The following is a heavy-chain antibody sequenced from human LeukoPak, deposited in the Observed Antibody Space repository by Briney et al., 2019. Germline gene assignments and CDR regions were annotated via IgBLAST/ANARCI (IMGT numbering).Heavy chain of an antibody. D-gene: IGHD6-19*01. CDR3: ARDRVGSGWPRPFYFEN. V-gene: IGHV1-2*02. J-gene: IGHJ4*02. CDR2: INTNIGAT. CDR1: AYTFTFYY. Sequence: GASVTLTLTPSAYTFTFYYLHWVRHAPAQALERMGCINTNIGATMYAEKFQGRVTMTRETSISTAYMELNSLRYDDTAVYYCARDRVGSGWPRPFYFENWGQGTLVTVSS.